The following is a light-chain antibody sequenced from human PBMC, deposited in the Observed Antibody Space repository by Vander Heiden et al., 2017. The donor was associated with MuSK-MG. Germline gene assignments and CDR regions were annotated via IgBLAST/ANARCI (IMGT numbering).Light chain of an antibody. Sequence: QSALTQPASVSGSPGQSNTISCTGTSSDVGGYNYVSWYQQYPGKAPKLMIYDVSNRPSGVSNRFSGSKSGNTASLTISGLQAEDEADYYCSSYTRSSTLYVYGAGTKVTVL. CDR2: DVS. CDR3: SSYTRSSTLYV. V-gene: IGLV2-14*03. CDR1: SSDVGGYNY. J-gene: IGLJ1*01.